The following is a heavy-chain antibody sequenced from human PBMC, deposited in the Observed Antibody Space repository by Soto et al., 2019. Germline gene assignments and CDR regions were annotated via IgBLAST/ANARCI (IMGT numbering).Heavy chain of an antibody. CDR3: ARDFQRMAFDY. CDR1: GGSISSYY. Sequence: TSETLSLTCTVSGGSISSYYWSWIRQPPGKGLEWIGYIYYSGSTNYNPSLKSRVTISVDTSKNQFSLKLSSVTAADTAVYYCARDFQRMAFDYWGQGTLVTISS. V-gene: IGHV4-59*01. J-gene: IGHJ4*02. CDR2: IYYSGST. D-gene: IGHD2-8*01.